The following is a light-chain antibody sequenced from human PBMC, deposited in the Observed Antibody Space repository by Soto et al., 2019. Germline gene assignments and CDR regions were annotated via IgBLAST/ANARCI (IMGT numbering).Light chain of an antibody. Sequence: EIVLTQSPGTLSLSPGERATLSCRASQSVRSTYLAWYQQKPGQPPRLLIYDVSSRATGIPDRFSGSGSGTDFTLTISRLEPEDFAVYYCQQYGSSISVTFGGGTKVEIK. J-gene: IGKJ4*01. V-gene: IGKV3-20*01. CDR2: DVS. CDR1: QSVRSTY. CDR3: QQYGSSISVT.